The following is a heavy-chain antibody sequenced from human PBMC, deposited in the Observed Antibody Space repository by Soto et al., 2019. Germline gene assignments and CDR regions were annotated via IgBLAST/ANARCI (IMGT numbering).Heavy chain of an antibody. J-gene: IGHJ6*03. Sequence: GGSLRLSCAASGFTFSSYWMHWVRQAPGKGPVWVSRINSDGSSTSYADSVKGRFTISRDNAKNTLYLQMNSLRAEDTAVYYCARVRVEQAITIFGVVTFPGYYYYMDVWGKGTTVTVSS. CDR2: INSDGSST. CDR1: GFTFSSYW. D-gene: IGHD3-3*01. CDR3: ARVRVEQAITIFGVVTFPGYYYYMDV. V-gene: IGHV3-74*01.